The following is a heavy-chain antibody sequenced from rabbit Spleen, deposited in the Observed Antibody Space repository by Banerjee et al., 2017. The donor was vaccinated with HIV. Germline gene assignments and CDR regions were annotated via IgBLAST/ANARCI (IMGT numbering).Heavy chain of an antibody. D-gene: IGHD4-2*01. CDR3: ARDPAGREDFNV. CDR2: IGGSSGGS. Sequence: QSLEESGGDLVKPEGSLTLTCTASGFSFSNSYVMCWVRQAPGKGPEWIACIGGSSGGSYYASWAKGRFTISKTSSTTVTLQMTSLTAADTATYFCARDPAGREDFNVWGPGTLVTVS. V-gene: IGHV1S40*01. J-gene: IGHJ4*01. CDR1: GFSFSNSYV.